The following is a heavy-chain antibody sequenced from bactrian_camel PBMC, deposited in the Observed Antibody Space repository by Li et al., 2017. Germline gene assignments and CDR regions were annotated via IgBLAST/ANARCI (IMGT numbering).Heavy chain of an antibody. CDR2: INRNGLT. CDR1: GFTFDAYA. CDR3: GADARSENLCRLWNHVEFGH. V-gene: IGHV3S9*01. Sequence: HVQLVESGGGSAQPGESLTVSCETSGFTFDAYAIQWVRQAPGKGLEWVSAINRNGLTYYIDSVKGRFTISHNNDNNTLYLQMNNPKPEDTARYFCGADARSENLCRLWNHVEFGHWGQGTQVTVS. J-gene: IGHJ6*01. D-gene: IGHD1*01.